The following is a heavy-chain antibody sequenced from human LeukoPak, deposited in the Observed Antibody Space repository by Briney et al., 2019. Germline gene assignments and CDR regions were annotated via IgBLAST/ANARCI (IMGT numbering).Heavy chain of an antibody. V-gene: IGHV1-2*06. CDR3: ARVGGRTTWGPTMSDSSGYYYNY. D-gene: IGHD3-22*01. Sequence: ASVKVSCKASGYTFTGYYMHWVRQAPGQGLEWMGRINPNSGGTNYAQKFQGRVTMTRDTSISTAYMELSRLRSDDTAVYYCARVGGRTTWGPTMSDSSGYYYNYWGQGTLVTVS. CDR1: GYTFTGYY. CDR2: INPNSGGT. J-gene: IGHJ4*02.